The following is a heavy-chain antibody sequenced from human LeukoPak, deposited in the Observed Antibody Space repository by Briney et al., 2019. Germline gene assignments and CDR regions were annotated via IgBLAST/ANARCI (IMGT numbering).Heavy chain of an antibody. V-gene: IGHV3-30*18. D-gene: IGHD5/OR15-5a*01. J-gene: IGHJ5*02. CDR2: ISNDETNK. CDR3: AKEGQRGSYGVYDDYH. Sequence: PGGSLRLSCAASGFTFSRDGMHWVRQAPGKGLEWVAVISNDETNKYYTDSVRGRFTTSRDNSKNMVYLQMNSLRVEDTAVYYCAKEGQRGSYGVYDDYHWGQGTLVTVSS. CDR1: GFTFSRDG.